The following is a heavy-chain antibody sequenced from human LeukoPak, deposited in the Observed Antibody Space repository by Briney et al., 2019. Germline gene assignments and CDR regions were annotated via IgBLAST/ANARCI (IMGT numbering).Heavy chain of an antibody. D-gene: IGHD1-1*01. V-gene: IGHV3-74*01. Sequence: GGSLRLSCAASGFTSGSYWMHWVRQAPGKGLVWVSRINSDGSSTSYADSVKGRFTISRDNAKNTLYLQMNSLRAEDTAVYYCARDGGQLERLLYWGQGTLVTVSS. CDR2: INSDGSST. CDR1: GFTSGSYW. J-gene: IGHJ4*02. CDR3: ARDGGQLERLLY.